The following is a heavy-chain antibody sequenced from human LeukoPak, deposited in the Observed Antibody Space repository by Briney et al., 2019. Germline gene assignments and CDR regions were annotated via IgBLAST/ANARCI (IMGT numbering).Heavy chain of an antibody. J-gene: IGHJ6*02. CDR1: GFTFSDYY. Sequence: GGSLRLSCAASGFTFSDYYMSWIRQAPGKGLEWVSYISSSGSTIYYADSVKGRFTISRDNAKNSLYLQMNSLRAEDTAVYYCAREMVKGDIWDHYYYGMDVWGQGTTVTVSS. V-gene: IGHV3-11*01. CDR2: ISSSGSTI. CDR3: AREMVKGDIWDHYYYGMDV. D-gene: IGHD2-15*01.